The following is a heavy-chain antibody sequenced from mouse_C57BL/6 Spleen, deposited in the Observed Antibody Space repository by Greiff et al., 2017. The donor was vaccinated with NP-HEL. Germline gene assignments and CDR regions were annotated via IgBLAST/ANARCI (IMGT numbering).Heavy chain of an antibody. D-gene: IGHD3-2*02. Sequence: QVQLQQPGAELVKPGASVKLSCKASGYTFTSYWMQWVKQRPGQGLEWIGEIDPSDSYTNYNQKFKGKATLTVDTSSSTAYMQLSSLTSEDSAVYDCAGSSGYAWFAYWGQGTLVTVSA. CDR2: IDPSDSYT. CDR3: AGSSGYAWFAY. CDR1: GYTFTSYW. V-gene: IGHV1-50*01. J-gene: IGHJ3*01.